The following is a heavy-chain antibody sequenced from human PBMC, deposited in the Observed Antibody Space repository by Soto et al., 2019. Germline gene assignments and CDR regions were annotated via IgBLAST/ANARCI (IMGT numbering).Heavy chain of an antibody. D-gene: IGHD2-15*01. V-gene: IGHV4-39*01. CDR2: IYYSGST. CDR1: GGSIRSSSYY. CDR3: ARHSSSGALGGLDDAFDI. Sequence: ETLSLTCTVSGGSIRSSSYYWGWIRQPPGKGLEWIGSIYYSGSTYYNPSLKSRVTISVDTSKNQFSLKLSSVTAADTAVYYCARHSSSGALGGLDDAFDIWGQGTMVT. J-gene: IGHJ3*02.